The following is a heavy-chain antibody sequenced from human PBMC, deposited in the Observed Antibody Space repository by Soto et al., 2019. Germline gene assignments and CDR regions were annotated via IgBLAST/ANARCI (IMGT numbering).Heavy chain of an antibody. D-gene: IGHD3-3*02. Sequence: ASVKVSCKVSGHSFTGHYMHCVRQAPGQVLEWMGWINPNSGDTNYAQKFQGRVTMTRDTSIKTVYMELSSLRSDDTAVYYCARALIGFLDWLPDNYYYGMDVWGQGTTVTVSS. CDR2: INPNSGDT. J-gene: IGHJ6*02. CDR3: ARALIGFLDWLPDNYYYGMDV. CDR1: GHSFTGHY. V-gene: IGHV1-2*02.